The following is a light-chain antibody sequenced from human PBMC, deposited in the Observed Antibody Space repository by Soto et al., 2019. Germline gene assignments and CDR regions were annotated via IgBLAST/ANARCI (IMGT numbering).Light chain of an antibody. V-gene: IGKV1-5*03. CDR2: KAS. Sequence: DIQMTQSPSTLSGSVGDRVTITCRASQTISSLLAWYQQKPGKAPKLLIYKASTLKSGVPSRFSGSGSGTEFTLTISSLQPDDFATYYCQHYKNWLALTFGGGTKVDIK. CDR3: QHYKNWLALT. J-gene: IGKJ4*01. CDR1: QTISSL.